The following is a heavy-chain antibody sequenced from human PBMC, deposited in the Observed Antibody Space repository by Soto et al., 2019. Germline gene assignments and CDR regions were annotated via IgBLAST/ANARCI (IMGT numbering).Heavy chain of an antibody. CDR1: GYAFTSYG. V-gene: IGHV1-18*04. D-gene: IGHD3-10*01. CDR3: ARAATGSYHSAY. CDR2: IAPHSGRT. J-gene: IGHJ4*02. Sequence: QVQLVQSGPEVKTPGASVRVSCEASGYAFTSYGVNWVRQAPGQGLEWMGWIAPHSGRTTYLPKFQGRVSMTADVATNTAYIELRSLKSDDTGIYFCARAATGSYHSAYWGQGTVVTVSS.